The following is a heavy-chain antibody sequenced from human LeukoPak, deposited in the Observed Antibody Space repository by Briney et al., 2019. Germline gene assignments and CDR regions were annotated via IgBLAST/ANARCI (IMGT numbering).Heavy chain of an antibody. CDR1: GFTFSSDA. V-gene: IGHV3-23*01. Sequence: GGSLRLSCAASGFTFSSDAMSWVRQAPGKGLEWVSGISNSGGGTYYADSVKGRFTIFRDNSESTLYLQMNSLRADDAAVYYCAKGAGAEAFHIWGQGTMVTVSS. J-gene: IGHJ3*02. D-gene: IGHD1-26*01. CDR2: ISNSGGGT. CDR3: AKGAGAEAFHI.